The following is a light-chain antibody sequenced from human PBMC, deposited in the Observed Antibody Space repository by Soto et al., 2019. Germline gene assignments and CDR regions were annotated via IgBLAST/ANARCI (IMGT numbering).Light chain of an antibody. Sequence: IVMTQSPATLSVSPGERATLSCRASQSVSSNLAWYQQKPGQAPRLLIYGASTRATGIPARFSGSGSGTEFTLTISSLQSEDFAVYYGQQYNNWPYTFGQGTKLEIK. CDR2: GAS. CDR1: QSVSSN. V-gene: IGKV3-15*01. J-gene: IGKJ2*01. CDR3: QQYNNWPYT.